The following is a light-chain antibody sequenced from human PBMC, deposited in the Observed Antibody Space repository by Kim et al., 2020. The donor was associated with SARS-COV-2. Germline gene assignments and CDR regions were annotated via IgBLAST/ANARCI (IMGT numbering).Light chain of an antibody. V-gene: IGKV4-1*01. CDR1: PSVLYSANNKSY. CDR3: QQYYSTPPT. J-gene: IGKJ1*01. CDR2: WAS. Sequence: ATIHCTSTPSVLYSANNKSYLAWYQQKPGPPPTLLIYWASTRESGVPDRFSGSGSGTDFTLTISSLQAEDVAVYYCQQYYSTPPTFGQGTKVDIK.